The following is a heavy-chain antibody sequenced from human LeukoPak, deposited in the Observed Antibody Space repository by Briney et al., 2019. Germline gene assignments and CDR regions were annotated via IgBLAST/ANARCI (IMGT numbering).Heavy chain of an antibody. V-gene: IGHV3-23*01. Sequence: GGAVRVSCAGSGFTLINYVMSWVRQATGKGLDWVAGISESGCRTNDADTVKGRFTISRDNPKNTLYLQITSLRDEDTAVYFCAKRGVVIRVILVGFHKEAYYFDSWGQGALVTVSS. CDR1: GFTLINYV. D-gene: IGHD3-22*01. CDR3: AKRGVVIRVILVGFHKEAYYFDS. CDR2: ISESGCRT. J-gene: IGHJ4*02.